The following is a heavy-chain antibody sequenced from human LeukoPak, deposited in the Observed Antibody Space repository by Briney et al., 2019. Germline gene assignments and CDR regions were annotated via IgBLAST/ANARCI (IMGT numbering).Heavy chain of an antibody. CDR3: ATEGFLYYDSSGYRDAFDI. CDR1: GFTFSDFF. J-gene: IGHJ3*02. D-gene: IGHD3-22*01. CDR2: ISAYNGNT. Sequence: ASVRVSCKASGFTFSDFFLNWVRQAPGQGLEWMGWISAYNGNTNYAQKLQGRVTMTEDTSTDTAYMELSSLRSEDTAVYYCATEGFLYYDSSGYRDAFDIWGQGTMVTVSS. V-gene: IGHV1/OR15-3*02.